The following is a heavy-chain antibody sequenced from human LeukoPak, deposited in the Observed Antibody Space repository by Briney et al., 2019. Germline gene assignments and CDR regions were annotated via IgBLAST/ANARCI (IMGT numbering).Heavy chain of an antibody. V-gene: IGHV4-59*01. CDR2: IYNSGGT. D-gene: IGHD3-16*01. CDR1: GDSIDDSY. CDR3: ARASVLLSADY. Sequence: PSETLSLTCTISGDSIDDSYWSWIRQSPGKGLEWIGYIYNSGGTKYNPSLKSRLTISVDTSKNQFSLNLTSVTAADTAVYYCARASVLLSADYWGQGTLVTVSS. J-gene: IGHJ4*02.